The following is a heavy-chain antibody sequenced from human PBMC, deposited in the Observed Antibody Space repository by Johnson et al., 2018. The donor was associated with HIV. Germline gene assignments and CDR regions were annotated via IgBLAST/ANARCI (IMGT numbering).Heavy chain of an antibody. CDR2: IPYDGSDK. CDR1: GFSFSSYG. CDR3: AKSPLGRLREGAFDI. V-gene: IGHV3-30*02. J-gene: IGHJ3*02. D-gene: IGHD7-27*01. Sequence: QVHLVESGGGVVQPGGSLRLSCATSGFSFSSYGMYWVRQAPGKGLEWVSFIPYDGSDKYYTDSVKGRFTISRDNSKNTLYLQMNSLRAEDTAVYYCAKSPLGRLREGAFDIWGQGTMVTVSS.